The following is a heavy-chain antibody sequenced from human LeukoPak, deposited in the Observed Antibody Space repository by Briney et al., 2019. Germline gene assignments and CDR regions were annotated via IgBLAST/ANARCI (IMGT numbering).Heavy chain of an antibody. V-gene: IGHV1-69*13. CDR2: IIPIFSTA. CDR3: AREPKAYTTYAFVI. Sequence: SVKVSCKASVGTFSSYAISWVRQAPGQGLEWMGRIIPIFSTANYAQKFQGRVTITSDETTSTDYIELRSFVSEGPAVDYCAREPKAYTTYAFVICGQGTMDTVSS. CDR1: VGTFSSYA. J-gene: IGHJ3*02. D-gene: IGHD2-2*02.